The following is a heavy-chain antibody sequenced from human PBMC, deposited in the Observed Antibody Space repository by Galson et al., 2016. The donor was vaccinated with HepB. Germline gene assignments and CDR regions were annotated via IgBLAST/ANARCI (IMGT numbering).Heavy chain of an antibody. CDR2: INQDGTGK. CDR1: GFTFSNFW. D-gene: IGHD2-2*01. V-gene: IGHV3-7*03. Sequence: SLRLSCAASGFTFSNFWMTWVRQAPGKGLEWVAHINQDGTGKYYVDSVRGRFTISRDNAQNSLYLQMDGLRAEDTAVYFCARAGYCSPTSCQFYYYGVDVWGQGTTVTVSS. J-gene: IGHJ6*02. CDR3: ARAGYCSPTSCQFYYYGVDV.